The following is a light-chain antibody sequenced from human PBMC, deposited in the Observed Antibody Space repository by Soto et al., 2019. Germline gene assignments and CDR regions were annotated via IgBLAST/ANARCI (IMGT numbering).Light chain of an antibody. V-gene: IGLV1-40*01. Sequence: QSVLTQPPSVSGAPGQRVTISCTESSSNIGAGYDVHWYQQLPGTAPKLLIYGNSNRPSGVPDRFSGSKSGTSASLAITGLQAEDEADYYCQSYDSSLSGGVFGGGTKLTV. CDR3: QSYDSSLSGGV. J-gene: IGLJ3*02. CDR1: SSNIGAGYD. CDR2: GNS.